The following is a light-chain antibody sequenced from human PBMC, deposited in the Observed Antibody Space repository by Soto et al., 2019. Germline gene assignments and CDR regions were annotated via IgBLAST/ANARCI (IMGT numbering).Light chain of an antibody. CDR2: GAS. CDR3: QQCGSSST. Sequence: SPCTLSLSPGERATLSCRASQTFSNSFLSWFQQIPGQAPRLLIYGASMRATGIPDRFSGSGSGTDFTLTISRLEPEDFAVYYCQQCGSSSTFGQGTRLEIK. J-gene: IGKJ5*01. V-gene: IGKV3-20*01. CDR1: QTFSNSF.